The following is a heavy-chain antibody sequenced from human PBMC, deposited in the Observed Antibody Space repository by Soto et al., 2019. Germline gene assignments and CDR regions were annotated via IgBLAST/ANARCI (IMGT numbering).Heavy chain of an antibody. CDR2: INPSGTT. CDR3: ARQTGGFGYYFDY. CDR1: GRSLNGNY. D-gene: IGHD3-16*01. Sequence: PSETLSLTCAVTGRSLNGNYWAWIRQTPGRGLEWIGEINPSGTTNYNPSLKSRVAISVDTSKDQFSLNLRSVTAADTGAYYCARQTGGFGYYFDYWGQGALVTVSS. V-gene: IGHV4-34*01. J-gene: IGHJ4*02.